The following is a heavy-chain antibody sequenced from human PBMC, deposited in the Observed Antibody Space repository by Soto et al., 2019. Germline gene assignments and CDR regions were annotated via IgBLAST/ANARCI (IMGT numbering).Heavy chain of an antibody. J-gene: IGHJ6*02. CDR3: ARPGAGIAAAGSYYFYYGMDV. Sequence: EVQLVESGGGLVQPGGSLRLSCAASGFTFSNYWMSWVRQAPGKGLEGVANIKQDGSDIYYVDSVKDRCTISRDNAKNSLYLQMNILRAEDTAVYYCARPGAGIAAAGSYYFYYGMDVWGQGTTVTVSS. V-gene: IGHV3-7*05. CDR1: GFTFSNYW. CDR2: IKQDGSDI. D-gene: IGHD6-13*01.